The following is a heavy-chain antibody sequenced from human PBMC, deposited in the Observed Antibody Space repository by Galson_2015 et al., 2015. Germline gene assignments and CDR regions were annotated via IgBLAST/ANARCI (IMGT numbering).Heavy chain of an antibody. V-gene: IGHV5-10-1*01. D-gene: IGHD5-12*01. CDR2: IDPSDSYT. CDR1: GYSFTSYW. CDR3: ARHSTAGGYSGYDVYFDY. Sequence: QSGAEVKKPGESLRISCKGSGYSFTSYWISWVRQMPGKGLEWMGRIDPSDSYTNYSPSFQGHVTILADKSISTAYLQWSSLKASDTAMYYCARHSTAGGYSGYDVYFDYWGQGTLVTVSS. J-gene: IGHJ4*02.